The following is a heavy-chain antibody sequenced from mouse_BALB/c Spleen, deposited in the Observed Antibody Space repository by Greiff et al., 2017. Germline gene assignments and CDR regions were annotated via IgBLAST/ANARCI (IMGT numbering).Heavy chain of an antibody. CDR2: ISDGGSYT. D-gene: IGHD1-1*01. CDR1: GFTFSDYY. J-gene: IGHJ4*01. Sequence: EVKLMESGGGLVKPGGSLKLSCAASGFTFSDYYMYWVRQTPEKRLEWVATISDGGSYTYYPDSVKGRFTISRDNAKNNLYLQMSSLKSEDTAMYYCARDEGNYGSRGAMDYWGQGTSVTVSS. CDR3: ARDEGNYGSRGAMDY. V-gene: IGHV5-4*02.